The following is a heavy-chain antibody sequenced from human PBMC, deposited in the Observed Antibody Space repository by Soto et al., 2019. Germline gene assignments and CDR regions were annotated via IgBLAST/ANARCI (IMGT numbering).Heavy chain of an antibody. Sequence: EVQLVESGGGLVQPGRSLRLSCAASGFTFDDYAMHWVRQAPGKGLEWVSGVSWNSGRIGYADSVKGRFTISRDNAKNSLYLQMNSLRAADTALYYCAKDIWGLLWFGELGFDYWGQGTLVTVSS. J-gene: IGHJ4*02. CDR3: AKDIWGLLWFGELGFDY. CDR2: VSWNSGRI. V-gene: IGHV3-9*01. D-gene: IGHD3-10*01. CDR1: GFTFDDYA.